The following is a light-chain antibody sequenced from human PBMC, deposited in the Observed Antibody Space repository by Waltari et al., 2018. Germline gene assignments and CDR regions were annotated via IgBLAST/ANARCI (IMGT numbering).Light chain of an antibody. CDR3: QQYHSDFLT. CDR2: KSS. J-gene: IGKJ4*02. Sequence: DIHMTQSPSSLSASVGDRVTMTCRASQSVENWLAWYQQKPGQAPKVIIYKSSTSDSGVPSRFSGSGFGTEFTLTITSLQPDDFATYYCQQYHSDFLTFGGGTKVEIK. V-gene: IGKV1-5*03. CDR1: QSVENW.